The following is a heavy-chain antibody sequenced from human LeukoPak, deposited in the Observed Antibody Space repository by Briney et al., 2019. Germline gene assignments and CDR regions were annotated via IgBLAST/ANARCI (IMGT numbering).Heavy chain of an antibody. CDR2: IYYSGST. D-gene: IGHD2-8*01. CDR1: GGSINSNSYY. J-gene: IGHJ3*02. Sequence: PSETLSLTCTVSGGSINSNSYYWGWIRQPPGKGLEWIGSIYYSGSTYYNPSLKSRVTISVDTSKNQFPLKVTSVTAADTAVYYCARRYCTNGVCYRSAFDIWGQGTMVSVSS. CDR3: ARRYCTNGVCYRSAFDI. V-gene: IGHV4-39*06.